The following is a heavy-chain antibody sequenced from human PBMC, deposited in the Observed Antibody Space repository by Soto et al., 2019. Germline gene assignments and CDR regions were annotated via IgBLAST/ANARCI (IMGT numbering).Heavy chain of an antibody. CDR1: GDTFSSYA. CDR3: ARTVLPALLRSNAGFDAFDI. D-gene: IGHD2-15*01. J-gene: IGHJ3*02. CDR2: IIPIFGTA. Sequence: ASVKVSCKASGDTFSSYAISWVRQAPGQGLEWMGGIIPIFGTANYAQKFQGRVTITADESTSTAYMELSSLRSEDTAVYYCARTVLPALLRSNAGFDAFDIWGQGTMVTVSS. V-gene: IGHV1-69*13.